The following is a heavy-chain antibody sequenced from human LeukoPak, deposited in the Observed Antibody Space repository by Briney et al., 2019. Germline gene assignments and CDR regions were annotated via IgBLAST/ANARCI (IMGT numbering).Heavy chain of an antibody. Sequence: AGSLRLSCAASGFTFSSYSMNWVRQPPGKGLEWVSSITSSSSYIYYADSVKGRFTISRDNAKNSLYLQMNSLGDEDTAVYYCASGRNVGITGTTGAFDIWGQGTMVTVSS. CDR3: ASGRNVGITGTTGAFDI. CDR1: GFTFSSYS. V-gene: IGHV3-21*01. CDR2: ITSSSSYI. D-gene: IGHD1-7*01. J-gene: IGHJ3*02.